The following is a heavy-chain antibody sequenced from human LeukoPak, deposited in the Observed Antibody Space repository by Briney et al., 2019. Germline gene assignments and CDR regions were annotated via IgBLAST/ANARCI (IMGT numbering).Heavy chain of an antibody. CDR3: VRGWQQLGS. J-gene: IGHJ5*02. CDR1: GFTFSSYA. Sequence: PGGSLRLSCAASGFTFSSYAMTWVRQAPGKGLEWVSSLTGGSDNSEHADSVKGRFSISRDNSKNTLYLQMNSPTAGDTAVYYCVRGWQQLGSWGRGTLVTVSS. D-gene: IGHD1-1*01. CDR2: LTGGSDNS. V-gene: IGHV3-23*01.